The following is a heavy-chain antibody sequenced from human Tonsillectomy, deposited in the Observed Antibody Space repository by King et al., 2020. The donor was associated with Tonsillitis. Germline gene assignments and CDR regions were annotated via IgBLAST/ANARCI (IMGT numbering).Heavy chain of an antibody. D-gene: IGHD2-15*01. Sequence: VQLVESGGGLVQPGGSLRLSCAVSGFTFCRYWMSWFRQAPGKGLEWVAKIKEDGSDKHYVDSVKGRFTISRDKAKNSLFLQMNSLRAEDTAVYYCATEGGRSGAGYWGQGTLVTVSS. CDR1: GFTFCRYW. J-gene: IGHJ4*02. CDR3: ATEGGRSGAGY. V-gene: IGHV3-7*01. CDR2: IKEDGSDK.